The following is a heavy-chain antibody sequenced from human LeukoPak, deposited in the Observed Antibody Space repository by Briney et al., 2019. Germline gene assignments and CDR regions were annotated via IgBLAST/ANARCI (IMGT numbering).Heavy chain of an antibody. V-gene: IGHV3-23*01. CDR2: ISGSGGST. CDR1: GFTFSTYA. J-gene: IGHJ4*02. Sequence: GGSLRLSCAASGFTFSTYAVSWVRQAPGKGLEWVSTISGSGGSTYYADSVKGRFTISRDNSKNTLYLQMNSLRAEDTAIYYCAKVQDYDILTGYYIAGGKFDYWGQGTLVTVSP. D-gene: IGHD3-9*01. CDR3: AKVQDYDILTGYYIAGGKFDY.